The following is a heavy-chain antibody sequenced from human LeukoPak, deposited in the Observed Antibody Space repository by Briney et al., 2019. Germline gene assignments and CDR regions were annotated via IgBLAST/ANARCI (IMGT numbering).Heavy chain of an antibody. Sequence: ASVKVSCKASGYTFTGYYMHWVRQAPGQGLEWMGWINPNSGGTNYAQKFQGWVTMTRDTSISTAYMELSRLRSDDTAVYYCARQMRYCSSTSCYGNWFDPRGQGTLVTVSS. CDR1: GYTFTGYY. V-gene: IGHV1-2*04. J-gene: IGHJ5*02. CDR3: ARQMRYCSSTSCYGNWFDP. CDR2: INPNSGGT. D-gene: IGHD2-2*01.